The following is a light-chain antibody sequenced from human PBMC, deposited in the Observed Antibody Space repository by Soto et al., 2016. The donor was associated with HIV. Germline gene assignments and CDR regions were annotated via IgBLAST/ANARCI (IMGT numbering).Light chain of an antibody. CDR1: QDIKNY. CDR3: QQVDDSPFT. J-gene: IGKJ5*01. V-gene: IGKV1-9*01. CDR2: GAS. Sequence: DIPMTQSPSTLSASVGDRVLFTCRASQDIKNYLAWYHQKPGKAPTLLIYGASTLQSGVPSRFSGSGSATQFTLTIDSLQPDDVGIYYCQQVDDSPFTFGQGTRLDI.